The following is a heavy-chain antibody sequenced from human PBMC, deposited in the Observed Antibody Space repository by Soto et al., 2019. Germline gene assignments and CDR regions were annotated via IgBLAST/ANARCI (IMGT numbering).Heavy chain of an antibody. CDR3: AVGAVAGPVYYFDS. J-gene: IGHJ4*02. CDR1: GGSISSYY. V-gene: IGHV4-59*08. Sequence: SETLSLTCTVSGGSISSYYWSWIRQPPGKGLEWIGYIYYSGSTNYNPSLKSRVTISVDTSKNQFSLKLSSVTAADTAVYYCAVGAVAGPVYYFDSWGQGTLVTVSS. D-gene: IGHD6-19*01. CDR2: IYYSGST.